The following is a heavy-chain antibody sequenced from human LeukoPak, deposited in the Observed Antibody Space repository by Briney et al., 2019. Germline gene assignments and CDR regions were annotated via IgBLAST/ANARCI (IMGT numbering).Heavy chain of an antibody. CDR1: GFTFSSYS. D-gene: IGHD2-15*01. J-gene: IGHJ5*02. CDR2: ISSSSSTI. V-gene: IGHV3-48*04. CDR3: ARVRYCSGGSCASFDP. Sequence: GGSLRLSCVASGFTFSSYSMNWVRQAPGKGLEWVSYISSSSSTIYYADSVKGRFTISRDNAKNSLYLQMNSLRAEDTAVYYCARVRYCSGGSCASFDPWGQGTLVTVSS.